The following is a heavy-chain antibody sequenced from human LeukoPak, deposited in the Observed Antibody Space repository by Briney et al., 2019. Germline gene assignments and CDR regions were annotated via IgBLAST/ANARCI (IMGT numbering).Heavy chain of an antibody. Sequence: GGSLRLSCAASGFTFSNAWMSWGRQAPGKGLEWVGRIKSKTDGGTTDYAAPAKGRFTISRDDSKNTLYLQMNSLKTEDTAVYYCTTVRYCSGGSCYPFDYWGQGTLVTVSS. J-gene: IGHJ4*02. CDR2: IKSKTDGGTT. CDR3: TTVRYCSGGSCYPFDY. CDR1: GFTFSNAW. D-gene: IGHD2-15*01. V-gene: IGHV3-15*01.